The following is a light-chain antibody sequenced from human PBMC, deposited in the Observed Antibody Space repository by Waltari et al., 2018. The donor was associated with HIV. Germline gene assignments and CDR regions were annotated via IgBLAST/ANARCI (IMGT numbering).Light chain of an antibody. Sequence: QSVLTQPPSVSAAPGQKVTISCSGRNSNIGNNYVSWYQQIPGTAPKLLIYDNHKRPSGIPDRFSGSKSDTSATLGITGLQTGDEADYRCGTWDSSLSAVVFGGGTKLTVL. CDR2: DNH. CDR3: GTWDSSLSAVV. J-gene: IGLJ3*02. CDR1: NSNIGNNY. V-gene: IGLV1-51*01.